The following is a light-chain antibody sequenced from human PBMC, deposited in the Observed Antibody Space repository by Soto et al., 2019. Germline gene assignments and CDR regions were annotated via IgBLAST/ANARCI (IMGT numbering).Light chain of an antibody. Sequence: DIQMTQSPSTLSASPGATVTLTCRAGQSISSWLAWYQQKPGKAPKILIYDASSLKSGVPSRFRGSGSGTEFTLTISSLQPDDFEPYYCQQYDSYSWTFGQGTKVDIK. J-gene: IGKJ1*01. V-gene: IGKV1-5*01. CDR1: QSISSW. CDR2: DAS. CDR3: QQYDSYSWT.